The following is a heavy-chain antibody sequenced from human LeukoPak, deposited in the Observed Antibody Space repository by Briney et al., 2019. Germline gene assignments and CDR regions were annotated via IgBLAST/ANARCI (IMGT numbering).Heavy chain of an antibody. D-gene: IGHD3-10*01. J-gene: IGHJ4*02. CDR2: FDPEDGET. CDR1: GYTLTELS. Sequence: ASVKVSCKVSGYTLTELSMHWVRQAPGKGLEWMGSFDPEDGETIYAQKFQGRVTMTADTSTDTVYMELSSLRSEDTAVYYCATEGKMVRGVYIDYWGQGTLVTVSS. CDR3: ATEGKMVRGVYIDY. V-gene: IGHV1-24*01.